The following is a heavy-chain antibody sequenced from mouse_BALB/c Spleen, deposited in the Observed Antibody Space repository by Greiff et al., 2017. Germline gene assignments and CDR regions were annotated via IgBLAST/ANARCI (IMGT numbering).Heavy chain of an antibody. V-gene: IGHV1-7*01. CDR1: GYTFTSYW. Sequence: QVQLKQSGAELAKPGASVKMSCKASGYTFTSYWMHWVKQRPGQGLEWIGYINPSTGYTEYNQKFKDKATLTADKSSSTAYMQLSSLTSEDSAVYYCAGEGNYAMDYWGQGTSVTVSS. CDR2: INPSTGYT. J-gene: IGHJ4*01. CDR3: AGEGNYAMDY.